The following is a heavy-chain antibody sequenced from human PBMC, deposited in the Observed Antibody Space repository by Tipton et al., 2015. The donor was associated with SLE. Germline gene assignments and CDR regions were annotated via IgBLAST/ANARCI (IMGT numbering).Heavy chain of an antibody. D-gene: IGHD3-3*01. J-gene: IGHJ3*02. CDR1: GFTFSSYG. Sequence: RSLRLSCAASGFTFSSYGMHWVRQAPGKGLEWVAVISYDGSNKYYADSVKGRFTISRDNSKNTLYLQMNSLRAEDTAVYYCAREITIFGVVHDAFDIWGQGTMVTVSS. V-gene: IGHV3-30*03. CDR2: ISYDGSNK. CDR3: AREITIFGVVHDAFDI.